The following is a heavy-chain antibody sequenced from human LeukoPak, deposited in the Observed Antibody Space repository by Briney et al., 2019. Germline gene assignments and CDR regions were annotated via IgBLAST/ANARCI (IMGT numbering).Heavy chain of an antibody. CDR1: GGSISSYY. CDR3: ARDIVVVPAASLHYGMDV. Sequence: IPSETLSLTCTVSGGSISSYYWSWIRQPAGKGLEWIGRIYTSGSTNYNPSLKSRVTMSVDTSKNQFSLKLSSVTAADTAVYYCARDIVVVPAASLHYGMDVWGQGTTVTVSS. J-gene: IGHJ6*02. CDR2: IYTSGST. V-gene: IGHV4-4*07. D-gene: IGHD2-2*01.